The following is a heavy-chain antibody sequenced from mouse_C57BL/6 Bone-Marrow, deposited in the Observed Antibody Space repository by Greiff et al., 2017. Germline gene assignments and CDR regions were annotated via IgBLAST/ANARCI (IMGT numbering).Heavy chain of an antibody. CDR2: IDPSDSYT. Sequence: QVQLQQPGAELVKPGASVKLSCKASGYTFTSYWMQWVKQRPGQGLEWIGEIDPSDSYTNYNQKFKGKATLTVDTSSSTAYMQLSSLTSEDSAVYYCARDEYGYCDYWGQGTTLTVSS. CDR1: GYTFTSYW. D-gene: IGHD5-1*01. V-gene: IGHV1-50*01. J-gene: IGHJ2*01. CDR3: ARDEYGYCDY.